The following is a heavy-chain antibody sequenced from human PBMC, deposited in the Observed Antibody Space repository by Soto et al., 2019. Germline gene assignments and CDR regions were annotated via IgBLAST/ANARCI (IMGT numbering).Heavy chain of an antibody. CDR1: GGSFSGYY. V-gene: IGHV4-34*01. Sequence: PSETLSLTCTVYGGSFSGYYWNWIRQPPGKGLEWIGEINHSGSTNSNPSLKSRVTISVDTSKNQFSLKLNSVTAADTAVYYCAGSIAGRRPYFYYYHGMDVWGQGTSVTVSS. CDR3: AGSIAGRRPYFYYYHGMDV. D-gene: IGHD6-6*01. J-gene: IGHJ6*02. CDR2: INHSGST.